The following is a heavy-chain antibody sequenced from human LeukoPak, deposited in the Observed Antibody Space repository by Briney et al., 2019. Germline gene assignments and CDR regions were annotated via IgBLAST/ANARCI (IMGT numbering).Heavy chain of an antibody. Sequence: SETLSLTCTVSGGSISNYYWGWIRQAPGKGLEWIGSIYYSGSTYYNPSLKSRVTISVDTSKNQFSLKLSSVTAADTAVYYCAKAVVVVPAATPFDYWGQGTLVTVSS. D-gene: IGHD2-2*01. V-gene: IGHV4-39*07. CDR2: IYYSGST. CDR1: GGSISNYY. CDR3: AKAVVVVPAATPFDY. J-gene: IGHJ4*02.